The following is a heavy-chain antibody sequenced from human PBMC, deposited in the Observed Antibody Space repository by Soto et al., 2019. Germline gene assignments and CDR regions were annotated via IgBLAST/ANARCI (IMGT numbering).Heavy chain of an antibody. D-gene: IGHD6-19*01. V-gene: IGHV3-30*18. CDR1: GFTFRSYG. Sequence: QVQLVESGGGVVQPGGSLRLSCAASGFTFRSYGIHWVRQAPGKGLEWVAVISSDGSATYYGDSVKGRFTISRDNSKNTLYLQMNSLRGEDTAIYYCAKDEAVAGTPSAGLYYYGMDVWGPGTTVTVSS. J-gene: IGHJ6*02. CDR3: AKDEAVAGTPSAGLYYYGMDV. CDR2: ISSDGSAT.